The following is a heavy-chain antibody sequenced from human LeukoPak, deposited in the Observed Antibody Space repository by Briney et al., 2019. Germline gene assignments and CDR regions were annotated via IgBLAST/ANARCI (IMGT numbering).Heavy chain of an antibody. CDR2: IYYSGST. Sequence: SETLSLTCTVSGGSISSYYWSWIRQPPGKGLEWIGYIYYSGSTYYNPSLKSRVTISVDTSKNQFSLKLSSVTAADTAVYYCARELSGSVGIDPWGQGTLVTVSS. J-gene: IGHJ5*02. CDR3: ARELSGSVGIDP. V-gene: IGHV4-59*12. CDR1: GGSISSYY. D-gene: IGHD1-26*01.